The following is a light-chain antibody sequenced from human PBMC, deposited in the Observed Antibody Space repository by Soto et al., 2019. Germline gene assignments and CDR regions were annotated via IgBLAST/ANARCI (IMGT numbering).Light chain of an antibody. CDR2: LGS. V-gene: IGKV2-28*01. CDR1: QSLLHSNGYNY. J-gene: IGKJ5*01. Sequence: DIVMTQSPLSLPVTPGEPASISCRSSQSLLHSNGYNYLDWYLQKPGQSPQLLIYLGSNRASGVPDRFSGSGSGTDFTLKISRVEAEDVWVYYCMQGTHWPPITFGQGTRLEIK. CDR3: MQGTHWPPIT.